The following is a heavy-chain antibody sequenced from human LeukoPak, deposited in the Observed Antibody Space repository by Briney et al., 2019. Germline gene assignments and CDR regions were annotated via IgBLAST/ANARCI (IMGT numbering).Heavy chain of an antibody. CDR1: GGSISSGSYY. J-gene: IGHJ5*02. CDR2: IYTSGSP. V-gene: IGHV4-61*02. Sequence: SQTLSLTCTVSGGSISSGSYYWSWIRQPAGKGLEWIGRIYTSGSPNYNPSLKSRVTMSVDRSKNQFSLKLSSVTAADTAVYYCARAVGSSESNWFDPWGQGALVTVSS. D-gene: IGHD1-26*01. CDR3: ARAVGSSESNWFDP.